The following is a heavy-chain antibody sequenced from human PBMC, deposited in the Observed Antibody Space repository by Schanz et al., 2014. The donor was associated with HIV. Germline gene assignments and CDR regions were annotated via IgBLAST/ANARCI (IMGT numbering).Heavy chain of an antibody. J-gene: IGHJ4*02. CDR1: GFTFSSYG. CDR2: ISYDGSNK. D-gene: IGHD6-13*01. CDR3: AKEEQQLGGVGGYHFDY. V-gene: IGHV3-30*18. Sequence: QVQLVESGGGVVQPGRSLRLSCAASGFTFSSYGMHWVRQAPGKGLEWVAVISYDGSNKYSADSVKGRFTISRDNSKNTLYLQMNSLRTEDTAVYYCAKEEQQLGGVGGYHFDYWGQGTLVTVSS.